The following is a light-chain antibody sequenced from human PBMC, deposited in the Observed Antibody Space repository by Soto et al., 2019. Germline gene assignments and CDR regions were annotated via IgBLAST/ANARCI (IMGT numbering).Light chain of an antibody. CDR1: QSVTIN. V-gene: IGKV3-15*01. Sequence: ETVMTQSPATLSVSPGERATLSCRASQSVTINLAWYQQKPGQAPRRLIYGASTRATGIPARFSGSGSGTDCTLTISSLQPEDFAAYYCQQYNNWPLFSFGPGTKLEI. CDR2: GAS. J-gene: IGKJ2*03. CDR3: QQYNNWPLFS.